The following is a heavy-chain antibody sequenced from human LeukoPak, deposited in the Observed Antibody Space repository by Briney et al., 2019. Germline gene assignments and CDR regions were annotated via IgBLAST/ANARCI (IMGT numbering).Heavy chain of an antibody. D-gene: IGHD6-6*01. CDR3: AKQKYSSSSVGY. V-gene: IGHV3-23*01. CDR1: GFTFSSYA. Sequence: GGSLGLSCAASGFTFSSYAMSWVRQAPGKGLEWVSAISGSGGSTYYADSVKGRFTISRDNSKNTLYLQMNSLRAEDTAVYYCAKQKYSSSSVGYWGQGTLVTVSS. CDR2: ISGSGGST. J-gene: IGHJ4*02.